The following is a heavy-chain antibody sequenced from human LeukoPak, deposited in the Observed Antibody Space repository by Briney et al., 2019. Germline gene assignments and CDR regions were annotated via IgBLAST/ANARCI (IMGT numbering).Heavy chain of an antibody. J-gene: IGHJ5*02. V-gene: IGHV3-66*01. CDR1: GFSFSPYA. Sequence: PGGSLRLSCAASGFSFSPYAMHWVRQAPGKGLEWVSVIYSGGSTYYADSVKGRFTISRDNSKNTLYLQMNSLRAEDTAVYYCARDCPVTSWGQGTLVTVSS. D-gene: IGHD2-21*02. CDR3: ARDCPVTS. CDR2: IYSGGST.